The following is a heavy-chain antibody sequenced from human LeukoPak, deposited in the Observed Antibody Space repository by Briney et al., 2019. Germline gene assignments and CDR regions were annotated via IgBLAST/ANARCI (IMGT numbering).Heavy chain of an antibody. D-gene: IGHD3-9*01. Sequence: ASVRVSCKASGYTFTSYGISWVRQAPGQGLEWMGWISAYNGNTNYAQKLQGRVTMTTDTSTSTAYMELRSLRSDATAVYYCARDPSYYDILSGYSRPNHFDYWGQGTLVTVSS. CDR3: ARDPSYYDILSGYSRPNHFDY. CDR2: ISAYNGNT. V-gene: IGHV1-18*01. CDR1: GYTFTSYG. J-gene: IGHJ4*02.